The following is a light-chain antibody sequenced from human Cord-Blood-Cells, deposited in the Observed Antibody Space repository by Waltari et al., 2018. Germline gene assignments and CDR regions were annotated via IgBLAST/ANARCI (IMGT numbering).Light chain of an antibody. CDR2: EGS. V-gene: IGLV2-23*01. J-gene: IGLJ3*02. CDR1: SSDVGSYNL. CDR3: CSYAGSSTWV. Sequence: QSALTQPASVSGSPGQSITISCTGTSSDVGSYNLFSWYQQHPGKAPKLMIYEGSKRPSGVSNSVSGSKSGNTASLTISGLQAEDEADYYCCSYAGSSTWVFGGGTKLTVL.